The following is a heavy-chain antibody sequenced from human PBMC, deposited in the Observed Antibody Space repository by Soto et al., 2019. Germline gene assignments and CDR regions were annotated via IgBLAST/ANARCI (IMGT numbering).Heavy chain of an antibody. D-gene: IGHD3-3*01. CDR3: ARDNYDFWSGYSTSPRSRYYGLDV. J-gene: IGHJ6*02. CDR1: GGTFSSYA. Sequence: SVKVSCKASGGTFSSYAISWVRQAPGQGLEWMGGIIPIFGTANYAQKFQGRVTITADESTSTAYMELSSLRSEDTAVYYCARDNYDFWSGYSTSPRSRYYGLDVWGQGTTVTVSS. CDR2: IIPIFGTA. V-gene: IGHV1-69*13.